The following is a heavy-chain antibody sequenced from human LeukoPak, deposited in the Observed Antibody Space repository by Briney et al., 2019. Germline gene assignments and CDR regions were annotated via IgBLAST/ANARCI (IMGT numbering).Heavy chain of an antibody. J-gene: IGHJ4*02. CDR2: IKQDGSEK. Sequence: GGSLRLSCAASGLTFSNYWMDWVRQAPGKGLEWVANIKQDGSEKNYVDSVRGRFIISRDNAKNSLYLQMNTLRADDTAVYYCARDGFGTGSNWGQGTLVTVSS. CDR1: GLTFSNYW. CDR3: ARDGFGTGSN. D-gene: IGHD3-16*01. V-gene: IGHV3-7*03.